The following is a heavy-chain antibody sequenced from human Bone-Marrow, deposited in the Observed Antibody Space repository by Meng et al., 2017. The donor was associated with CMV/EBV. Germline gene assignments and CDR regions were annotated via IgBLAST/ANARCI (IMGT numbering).Heavy chain of an antibody. Sequence: GGSLRLSCVTSGFSFNSYGMHWVRQAPGKGLEWVAFLQSDGDNEQYDASVKGRFTISRDSSRNTVSLQMNSLRSDDTAVYFCARDGPTAGITTCLFDHWGQGTLVTVSS. J-gene: IGHJ4*02. CDR3: ARDGPTAGITTCLFDH. CDR2: LQSDGDNE. D-gene: IGHD2-2*01. V-gene: IGHV3-30*02. CDR1: GFSFNSYG.